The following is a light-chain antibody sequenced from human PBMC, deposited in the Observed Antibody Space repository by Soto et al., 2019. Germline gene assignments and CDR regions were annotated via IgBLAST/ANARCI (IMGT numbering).Light chain of an antibody. V-gene: IGLV2-18*02. CDR3: SSYSTSFFYV. Sequence: QSALIQPPSVSGSPGQSVTISCTGTSSDVGSYDYVSWYQQHPGTVPKPMIYNVNTQPSGVPDRFSGSKSGNTASMTISGLQAEDEADYYCSSYSTSFFYVFGTGTKLTVL. J-gene: IGLJ1*01. CDR1: SSDVGSYDY. CDR2: NVN.